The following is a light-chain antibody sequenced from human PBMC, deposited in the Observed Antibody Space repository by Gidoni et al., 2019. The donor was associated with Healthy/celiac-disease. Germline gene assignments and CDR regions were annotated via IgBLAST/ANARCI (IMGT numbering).Light chain of an antibody. Sequence: QSVLTQPPSVSGAPGQRVTISCTGSRSNIGAGSDVHWYQQLPGTAPKLFIYGNNNRPSGVPDRFSGSKSGTSASLAITGLQAEDEADYYCQSYDSSLSGYVFGTGTKVTVL. CDR3: QSYDSSLSGYV. V-gene: IGLV1-40*01. CDR2: GNN. CDR1: RSNIGAGSD. J-gene: IGLJ1*01.